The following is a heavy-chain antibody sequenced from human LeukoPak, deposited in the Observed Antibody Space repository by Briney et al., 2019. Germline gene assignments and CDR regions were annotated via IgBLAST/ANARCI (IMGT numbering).Heavy chain of an antibody. Sequence: GGSLRLSCTASGFTFSDYSMNWFRQAPGKGPDWVSYITSSSNSIYYADSVKGRFTISRDNAKNSLYLQMNRLRDEDTAVYYCARDYKYAFDYWGQGTLVAVSP. D-gene: IGHD2-8*01. CDR1: GFTFSDYS. CDR3: ARDYKYAFDY. CDR2: ITSSSNSI. V-gene: IGHV3-48*02. J-gene: IGHJ4*02.